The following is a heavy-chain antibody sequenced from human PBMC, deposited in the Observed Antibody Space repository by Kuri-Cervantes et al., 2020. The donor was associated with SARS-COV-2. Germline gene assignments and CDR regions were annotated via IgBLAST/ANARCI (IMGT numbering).Heavy chain of an antibody. CDR2: INSDGSST. J-gene: IGHJ3*02. CDR3: AREDDYVWGSYRSVWGDAFDI. CDR1: GFTFSSYW. Sequence: LSLTCAASGFTFSSYWMHWVRQAPGKGLVWVSRINSDGSSTSYADSVKGRFTISRDNAKNSLYLQMNSLRAEDTAVYYCAREDDYVWGSYRSVWGDAFDIWGQGTMVTVSS. D-gene: IGHD3-16*02. V-gene: IGHV3-74*01.